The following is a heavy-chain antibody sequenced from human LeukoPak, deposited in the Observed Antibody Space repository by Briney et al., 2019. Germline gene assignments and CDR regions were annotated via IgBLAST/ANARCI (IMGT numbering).Heavy chain of an antibody. J-gene: IGHJ4*02. CDR1: GFTVSSNY. Sequence: GGSLRLSCAASGFTVSSNYMSWVRQPPGKGLEWVSVIYSGGSTYYADSVKGRFTISRDNSKNTVYLQMNSLRAEDTAIYYCARAGVLRYLGDWGQGTLVTV. D-gene: IGHD3-9*01. V-gene: IGHV3-66*01. CDR2: IYSGGST. CDR3: ARAGVLRYLGD.